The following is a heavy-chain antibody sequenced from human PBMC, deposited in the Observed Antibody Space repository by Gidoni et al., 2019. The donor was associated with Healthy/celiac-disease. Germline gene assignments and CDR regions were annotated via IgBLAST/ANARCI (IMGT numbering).Heavy chain of an antibody. J-gene: IGHJ4*02. CDR3: AREDCGGDCYSSHFDY. CDR2: IYTSGST. D-gene: IGHD2-21*02. Sequence: QVQLQESGPGLVKPSQTLSLTCTVSGGSISSGRYYWSWIRQPAGKGLEWIGRIYTSGSTNYNPSLKSRVTISVDTSKNQFSLKLSSVTAADTAVYYCAREDCGGDCYSSHFDYWGQGTLVTVS. V-gene: IGHV4-61*02. CDR1: GGSISSGRYY.